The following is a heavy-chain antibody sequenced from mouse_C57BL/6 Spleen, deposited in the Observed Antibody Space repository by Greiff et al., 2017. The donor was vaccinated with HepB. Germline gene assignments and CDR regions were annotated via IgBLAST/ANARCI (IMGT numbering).Heavy chain of an antibody. CDR1: GYTFTSYW. CDR3: TYSWIYYDYDGFNFDY. Sequence: EVQRVESGTVLARPGASVKMSCKTSGYTFTSYWMHWVKQRPGQGLEWIGAIYPGNSDTSYNQKFKGKAKLTAVTSASTAYMELSSLTNEDSAVYYCTYSWIYYDYDGFNFDYWGQGTTLTVSS. V-gene: IGHV1-5*01. CDR2: IYPGNSDT. D-gene: IGHD2-4*01. J-gene: IGHJ2*01.